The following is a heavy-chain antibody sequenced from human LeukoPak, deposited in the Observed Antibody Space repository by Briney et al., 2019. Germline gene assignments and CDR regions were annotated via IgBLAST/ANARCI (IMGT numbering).Heavy chain of an antibody. CDR2: ISYSGST. CDR3: ARHGAAMVTYPLDY. CDR1: GGSISGYF. Sequence: PSEPLSLTCTVSGGSISGYFWSWIRQSPGKGLEWIAYISYSGSTSYNPSLKSRVTISVDTSKDQFSLKLTSVTAADTAVYYCARHGAAMVTYPLDYWGQGTLVTVSS. V-gene: IGHV4-59*08. J-gene: IGHJ4*02. D-gene: IGHD5-18*01.